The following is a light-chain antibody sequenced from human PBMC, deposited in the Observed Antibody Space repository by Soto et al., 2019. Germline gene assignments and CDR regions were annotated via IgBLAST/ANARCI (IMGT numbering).Light chain of an antibody. CDR3: QQYGSSPYT. CDR2: GAS. J-gene: IGKJ2*01. Sequence: EIVLTQSPGTLSLSPGERATLSCRASQSVSSSYLAWYQQKPGQAPRLHIYGASSRATGIPDRFSGSGSGTDFTLTISRLEPEDFAVYYCQQYGSSPYTFGQGTKLEIE. V-gene: IGKV3-20*01. CDR1: QSVSSSY.